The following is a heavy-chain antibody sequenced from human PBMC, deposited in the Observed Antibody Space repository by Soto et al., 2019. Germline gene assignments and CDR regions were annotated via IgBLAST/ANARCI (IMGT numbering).Heavy chain of an antibody. CDR2: IYGGGTT. CDR1: GFAVSSKY. CDR3: VQTTGWPGFDF. J-gene: IGHJ4*02. D-gene: IGHD6-19*01. Sequence: EVQLVESGGGLIQPGGSLRLSCAASGFAVSSKYMTWVRQAPGKGLEWVSVIYGGGTTYYADSVKGRFTISRDTSKNTLYIQMNSLRADDTAVYSCVQTTGWPGFDFWGQGTLVTVSS. V-gene: IGHV3-53*01.